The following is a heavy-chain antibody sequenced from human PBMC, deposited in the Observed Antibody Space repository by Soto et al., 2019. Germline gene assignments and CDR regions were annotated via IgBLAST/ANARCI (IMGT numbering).Heavy chain of an antibody. CDR3: ARDVETATMGFDY. D-gene: IGHD6-25*01. CDR1: GYTFTSYD. V-gene: IGHV1-8*01. Sequence: ASVKVSCKASGYTFTSYDINWVRQATGQGLEWMGWMNPSSGNTGYAQKFQGRVTMTTDTSTSTAYMELRSLRSDDTAVYYCARDVETATMGFDYWGQGTLVTVSS. CDR2: MNPSSGNT. J-gene: IGHJ4*02.